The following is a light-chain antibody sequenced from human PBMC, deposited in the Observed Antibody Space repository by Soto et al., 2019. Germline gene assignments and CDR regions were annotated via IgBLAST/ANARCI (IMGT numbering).Light chain of an antibody. V-gene: IGKV4-1*01. CDR1: QSVLYNFNNKKY. Sequence: DIVMTQSPDSLAVSLGERATINCKSSQSVLYNFNNKKYLAWYQQKPGQPPKLLIYWASTRESGVPDRFSGSGSATDFTLTIGSLQAEDVAVYYCQQYYSIPITFGQGTRLEIK. J-gene: IGKJ5*01. CDR3: QQYYSIPIT. CDR2: WAS.